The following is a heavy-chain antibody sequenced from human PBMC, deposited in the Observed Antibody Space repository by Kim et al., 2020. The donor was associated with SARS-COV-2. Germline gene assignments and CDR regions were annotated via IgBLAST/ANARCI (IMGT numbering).Heavy chain of an antibody. V-gene: IGHV3-23*01. CDR1: GFTFSSYA. D-gene: IGHD3-3*01. Sequence: GGSLRLSCAASGFTFSSYAMSWVRQAPGKGLEWVSAISGRGGSTYYAYSVKGRFIISRDNYKNKLSLQMNSLRAEDTALYYCSKSEQHYEFWSGIFDYWGQGTLVTVSS. J-gene: IGHJ4*02. CDR2: ISGRGGST. CDR3: SKSEQHYEFWSGIFDY.